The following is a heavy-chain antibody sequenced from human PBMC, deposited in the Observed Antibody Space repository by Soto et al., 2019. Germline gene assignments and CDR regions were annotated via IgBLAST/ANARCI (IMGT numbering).Heavy chain of an antibody. Sequence: ASVKVSCKASGYTFTTHNINWVRQATGQGLEGMGWMNPNSGTTGYAQKFQDRITLTRDTSKTTAYMELSSLTFDDTAVYFCVRHGVVAAYWGPGTQVPVSS. V-gene: IGHV1-8*02. CDR2: MNPNSGTT. CDR3: VRHGVVAAY. J-gene: IGHJ4*01. D-gene: IGHD2-8*01. CDR1: GYTFTTHN.